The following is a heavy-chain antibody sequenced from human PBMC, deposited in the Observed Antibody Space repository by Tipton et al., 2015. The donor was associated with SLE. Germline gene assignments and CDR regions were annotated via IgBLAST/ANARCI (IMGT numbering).Heavy chain of an antibody. Sequence: TLSLTCAVYGGSFSGYYWSWIRQPPGKGLEWIGEINHSGSTNYNPSLKSRVTISVDTSKNQFSRKLSSVTAADTAVYYCAGTYYRDYVWFDPWGHGILVTVSS. D-gene: IGHD4-17*01. CDR3: AGTYYRDYVWFDP. CDR1: GGSFSGYY. V-gene: IGHV4-34*01. CDR2: INHSGST. J-gene: IGHJ5*02.